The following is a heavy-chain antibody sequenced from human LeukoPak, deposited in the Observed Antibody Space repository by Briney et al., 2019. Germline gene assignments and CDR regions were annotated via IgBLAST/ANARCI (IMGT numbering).Heavy chain of an antibody. D-gene: IGHD7-27*01. CDR2: IIPIFGTT. J-gene: IGHJ6*02. CDR3: SRGLLWGQDTLYGMDV. Sequence: SVKVSCKASGGSYSSYAISWVRQAPGQGLEWMGGIIPIFGTTNYAQKLQGRVTITADESTSTAYMELSSLRSEDTAVYYWSRGLLWGQDTLYGMDVWGQGTTVTVSS. V-gene: IGHV1-69*01. CDR1: GGSYSSYA.